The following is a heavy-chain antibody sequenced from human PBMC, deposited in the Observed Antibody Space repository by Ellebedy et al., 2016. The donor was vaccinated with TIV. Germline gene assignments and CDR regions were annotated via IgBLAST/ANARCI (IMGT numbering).Heavy chain of an antibody. Sequence: ASVKVSXKASGYTFTSYGISWVRQAPGQGLEWMGWISAYNGNTNYAQKLQGRVTVTTDTSTSTAYMELRSLRSDDTAVYYCARELVSGYYYGMDVWGQGTTVTVSS. CDR3: ARELVSGYYYGMDV. D-gene: IGHD2-2*01. CDR1: GYTFTSYG. CDR2: ISAYNGNT. J-gene: IGHJ6*02. V-gene: IGHV1-18*01.